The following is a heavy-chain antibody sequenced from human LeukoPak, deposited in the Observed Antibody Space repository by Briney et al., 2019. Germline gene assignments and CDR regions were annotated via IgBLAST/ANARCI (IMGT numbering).Heavy chain of an antibody. Sequence: PSETLSLTCAVYRGSFSGYYWSWIRQPPGKGLEWIGEINHSGSTNYNPSLKSRVTISVDTSKNQFSLKLSSVTAADTAVYYCASAMGYYYYYGMDVWGKGTTVTVSS. J-gene: IGHJ6*04. CDR3: ASAMGYYYYYGMDV. V-gene: IGHV4-34*01. CDR1: RGSFSGYY. CDR2: INHSGST.